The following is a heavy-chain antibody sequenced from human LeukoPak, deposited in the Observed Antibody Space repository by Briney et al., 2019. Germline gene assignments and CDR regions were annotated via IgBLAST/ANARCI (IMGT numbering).Heavy chain of an antibody. CDR2: IYYSGST. CDR3: ARMTTVTPAQTGFDP. CDR1: GGSISSGGYY. D-gene: IGHD4-17*01. Sequence: SETLSLTCTVSGGSISSGGYYWSWIRQHPGKGLECIGYIYYSGSTYYNPSLKSRVTISVDTSKNQLSLKLSSVTAADTAVYYCARMTTVTPAQTGFDPWGQGTLVTVSS. J-gene: IGHJ5*02. V-gene: IGHV4-31*03.